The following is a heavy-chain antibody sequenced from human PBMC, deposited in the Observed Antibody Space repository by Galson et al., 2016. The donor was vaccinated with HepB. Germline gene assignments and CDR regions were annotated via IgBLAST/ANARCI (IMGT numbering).Heavy chain of an antibody. J-gene: IGHJ6*02. CDR3: ARSVGYDYGVDV. Sequence: SVKVSCKASGYTFTGYYIHYVRQAPGQGLEWMAWINPKSGGTKYAQKFQGRVTMTRDTSISTADMELSRLRSDDTAVYYCARSVGYDYGVDVWGQGTTVTVSS. CDR1: GYTFTGYY. D-gene: IGHD1-26*01. CDR2: INPKSGGT. V-gene: IGHV1-2*02.